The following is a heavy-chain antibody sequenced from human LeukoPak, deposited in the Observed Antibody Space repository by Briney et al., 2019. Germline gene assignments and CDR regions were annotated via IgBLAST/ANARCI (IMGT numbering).Heavy chain of an antibody. CDR2: IYPGDSDT. V-gene: IGHV5-51*01. CDR3: ARRTTVVTPDFDY. CDR1: GYRFTSYW. D-gene: IGHD4-23*01. J-gene: IGHJ4*02. Sequence: GESLKISCKGSGYRFTSYWIGWVRPMPGKGLEWMGIIYPGDSDTRYSPSFQGQVTISADKSISTAYLQWSSLKASDTAMYYCARRTTVVTPDFDYWGQGTLVTVSS.